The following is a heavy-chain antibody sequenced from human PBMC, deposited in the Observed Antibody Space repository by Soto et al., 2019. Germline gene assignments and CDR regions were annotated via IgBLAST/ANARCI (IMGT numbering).Heavy chain of an antibody. V-gene: IGHV3-7*01. D-gene: IGHD3-3*01. CDR2: IKEDGSDM. J-gene: IGHJ4*02. CDR3: ATEVWVYYDFWSGYSDY. CDR1: GFTFSSYW. Sequence: GGSLRLSCAASGFTFSSYWMSWVRQAPGKGLEWVANIKEDGSDMYYVDSVKGRSTISRDNAKNSLYLQMNSLRAEDTAVYYCATEVWVYYDFWSGYSDYWGQGTLVTVSS.